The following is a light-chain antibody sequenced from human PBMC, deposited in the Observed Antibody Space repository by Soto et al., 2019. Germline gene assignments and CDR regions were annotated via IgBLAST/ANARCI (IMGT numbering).Light chain of an antibody. CDR2: ENT. V-gene: IGLV2-23*01. CDR3: CSYATTLTYV. CDR1: ISDVGSYNL. J-gene: IGLJ1*01. Sequence: QSALTQPASVSGSPGQSITISCAGTISDVGSYNLVSWYQQYPGKAPKVIIYENTKRPSGVANRFSGSKSGNTASLTISGLQAEDEAEYYCCSYATTLTYVFGTGTKVTVL.